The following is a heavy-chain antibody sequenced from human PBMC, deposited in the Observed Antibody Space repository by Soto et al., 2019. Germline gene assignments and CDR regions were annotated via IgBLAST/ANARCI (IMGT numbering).Heavy chain of an antibody. CDR3: ARDPGYSYGYN. CDR1: GGTFTSYA. CDR2: INAGNGNT. D-gene: IGHD5-18*01. Sequence: ASVKVSCKASGGTFTSYAISWVRQAPGQRLEWMGGINAGNGNTKYAQKFQGRVTITRDTSASTAYMELSSLRSEDTAVYYCARDPGYSYGYNWGQGTLVTVS. V-gene: IGHV1-3*01. J-gene: IGHJ4*02.